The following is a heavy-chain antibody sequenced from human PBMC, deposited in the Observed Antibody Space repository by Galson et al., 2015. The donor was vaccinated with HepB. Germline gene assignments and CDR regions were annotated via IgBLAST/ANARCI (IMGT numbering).Heavy chain of an antibody. J-gene: IGHJ4*02. CDR1: GFTFNKYP. Sequence: LRLSCAASGFTFNKYPMSWVRQAPGKGLEWVSTINPSGTNTFYADSVRGRFTISRDNSKDTLYLQVNSLRPEDRAVYFCAKDVSLHYFDSWGQGVLVTVSS. CDR2: INPSGTNT. CDR3: AKDVSLHYFDS. V-gene: IGHV3-23*01. D-gene: IGHD5/OR15-5a*01.